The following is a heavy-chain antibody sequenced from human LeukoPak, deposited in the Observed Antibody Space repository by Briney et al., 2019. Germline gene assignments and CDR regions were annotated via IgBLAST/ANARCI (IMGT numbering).Heavy chain of an antibody. CDR3: AKVRWDNSGWYYLDS. V-gene: IGHV3-23*01. J-gene: IGHJ4*02. CDR2: ISGTGGST. Sequence: GGSLRLSCAASRFTFSTYAMTWVRQAPGKGLEWVSLISGTGGSTYYADSVKGRFTISRDNSKSTLLLQMNSLRAEDTAVYYCAKVRWDNSGWYYLDSWGQGTLVTVSS. D-gene: IGHD6-19*01. CDR1: RFTFSTYA.